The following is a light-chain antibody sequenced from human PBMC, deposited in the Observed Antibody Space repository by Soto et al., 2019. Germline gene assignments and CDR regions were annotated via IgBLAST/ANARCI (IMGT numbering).Light chain of an antibody. V-gene: IGKV3-20*01. CDR1: QTMRSSH. Sequence: EIVLTQSPGTLSLSPGERATLSCRASQTMRSSHLAWYQQKPGQAPRLLIYGASTRTFDVPDRFSGSGSGTNFTLTISRLQPEDFAVYYCQQYYSTPRTFGQGTKVDIK. CDR2: GAS. J-gene: IGKJ1*01. CDR3: QQYYSTPRT.